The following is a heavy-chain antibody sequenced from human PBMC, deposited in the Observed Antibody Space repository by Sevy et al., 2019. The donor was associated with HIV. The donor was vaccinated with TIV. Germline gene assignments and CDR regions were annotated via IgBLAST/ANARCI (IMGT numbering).Heavy chain of an antibody. Sequence: GGSLRLSCTASGFTFGDYAMSRVRQAPWKGLEWVGFIRSKAYGGTTEYAASVKGRFTISRDDSKSIAYLQMNSLKTEDTAVYYCTRDLYDSSGYCLDYWGQGTLVTVSS. D-gene: IGHD3-22*01. CDR3: TRDLYDSSGYCLDY. CDR1: GFTFGDYA. J-gene: IGHJ4*02. V-gene: IGHV3-49*04. CDR2: IRSKAYGGTT.